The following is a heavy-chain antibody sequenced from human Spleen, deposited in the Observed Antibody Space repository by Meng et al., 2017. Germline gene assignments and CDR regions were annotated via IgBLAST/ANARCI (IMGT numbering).Heavy chain of an antibody. V-gene: IGHV1-18*01. CDR3: VKGTPGRSYCDY. CDR1: AYASGTYG. D-gene: IGHD3-10*01. J-gene: IGHJ4*02. CDR2: FVNYGDT. Sequence: QVHLLQSGPEVKKPGASVRVSCTASAYASGTYGISWVRQAPGQGLEWMGWFVNYGDTYPAPKFQGRVTMTTDTYTNTVFMELRSLTPDDTAVYYCVKGTPGRSYCDYWGPGTLVTVSS.